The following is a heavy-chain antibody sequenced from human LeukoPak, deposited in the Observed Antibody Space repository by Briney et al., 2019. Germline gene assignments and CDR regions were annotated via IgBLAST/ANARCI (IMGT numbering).Heavy chain of an antibody. CDR2: LNTDGSSA. J-gene: IGHJ3*02. CDR1: GFTFSSYW. D-gene: IGHD2-2*01. CDR3: ALPYCSSTSCRDAFDI. Sequence: QPGGSLRLSCAASGFTFSSYWMHWVRQAPGKGLVWVSRLNTDGSSATYADSVRGRFTFSRDNAKNTLYLQMNSLRAEDTAVYYCALPYCSSTSCRDAFDIWGQGTMVTVSS. V-gene: IGHV3-74*03.